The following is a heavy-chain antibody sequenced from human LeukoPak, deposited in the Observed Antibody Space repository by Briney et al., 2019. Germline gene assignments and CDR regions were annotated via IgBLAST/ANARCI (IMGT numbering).Heavy chain of an antibody. J-gene: IGHJ5*02. Sequence: SETLSLTCTVSGGSISSYYWSWIRQPPGKGLEWIGYIYYSGSTNYNLSLKSRVTISVDTSENQFSLKLSSVTAADTAVYYCARGEWFGELSWFDPWGQGTLVTVSS. V-gene: IGHV4-59*01. D-gene: IGHD3-10*01. CDR1: GGSISSYY. CDR3: ARGEWFGELSWFDP. CDR2: IYYSGST.